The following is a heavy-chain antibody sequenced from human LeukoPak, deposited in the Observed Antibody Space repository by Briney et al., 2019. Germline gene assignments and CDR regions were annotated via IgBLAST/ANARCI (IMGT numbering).Heavy chain of an antibody. CDR3: ARDKGYSYGHAFDY. Sequence: GTSLRLSCAASGFTFSSYGMHWVRQAPGKGLEWVTLIWYDGSNKYYAESVKGRFTISRDNSESTLYLQMNSLRAEDTAVYYCARDKGYSYGHAFDYWGQGTLVTVSS. CDR1: GFTFSSYG. D-gene: IGHD5-18*01. CDR2: IWYDGSNK. J-gene: IGHJ4*02. V-gene: IGHV3-33*01.